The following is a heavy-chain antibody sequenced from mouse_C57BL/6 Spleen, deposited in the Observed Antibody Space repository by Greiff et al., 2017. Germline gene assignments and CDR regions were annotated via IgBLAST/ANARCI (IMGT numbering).Heavy chain of an antibody. CDR2: IHPNSGST. CDR3: AREFTTVVGWYFDV. CDR1: GYTFTSYW. V-gene: IGHV1-64*01. Sequence: QVHVKQPGAELVKPGASVKLSCKASGYTFTSYWMHWVKQRPGQGLEWIGMIHPNSGSTNYNEKFKSKATLTVDKSSSTAYMQLSSLTSEDSAVYYCAREFTTVVGWYFDVWGTGTTVTVSS. D-gene: IGHD1-1*01. J-gene: IGHJ1*03.